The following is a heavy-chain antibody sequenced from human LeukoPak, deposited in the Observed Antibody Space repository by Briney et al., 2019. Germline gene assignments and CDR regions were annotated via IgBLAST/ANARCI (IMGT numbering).Heavy chain of an antibody. CDR1: GGSISTYY. CDR2: IYTSGST. V-gene: IGHV4-4*07. CDR3: ARDSGHYGIGL. Sequence: SETLSLTCTVPGGSISTYYWSWIRQPAGKGLEWIGRIYTSGSTNYNPSPKSRVTMSVDTSKNQFSLKLSSVTAADTAVYYCARDSGHYGIGLWGQGTLVTVSS. J-gene: IGHJ4*02. D-gene: IGHD4-17*01.